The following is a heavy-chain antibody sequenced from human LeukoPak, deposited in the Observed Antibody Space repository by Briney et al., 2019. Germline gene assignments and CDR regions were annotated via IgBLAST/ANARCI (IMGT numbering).Heavy chain of an antibody. CDR1: GYTFSDFS. D-gene: IGHD3-22*01. Sequence: PGRSLTLSCAASGYTFSDFSVSWVRQAPGKGLEWVSSISVRSNYRYYADSVRGRFTISRDDARDSLFLQMNSLRAEDTAVYFCVRLRRNSDRSGYYYYYDYWGQGTLVTVSS. CDR3: VRLRRNSDRSGYYYYYDY. V-gene: IGHV3-21*01. CDR2: ISVRSNYR. J-gene: IGHJ4*02.